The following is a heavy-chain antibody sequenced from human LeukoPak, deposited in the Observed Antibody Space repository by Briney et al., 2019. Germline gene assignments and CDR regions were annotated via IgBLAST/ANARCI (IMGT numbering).Heavy chain of an antibody. CDR1: GFTFTFYA. D-gene: IGHD2-21*02. J-gene: IGHJ4*02. CDR2: ISGSGDST. CDR3: ARAYCGGACYGFFDY. V-gene: IGHV3-23*01. Sequence: GGSLRLSCAASGFTFTFYAMSWVRQAPGKGLEWVSVISGSGDSTHYADSVKGRFTISRDNAKSSLYLQMNSLRAEDTAVYYCARAYCGGACYGFFDYWGQGTLVTVSS.